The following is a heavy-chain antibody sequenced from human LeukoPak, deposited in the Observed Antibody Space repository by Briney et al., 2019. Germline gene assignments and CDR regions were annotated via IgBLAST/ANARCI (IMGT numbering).Heavy chain of an antibody. J-gene: IGHJ4*02. CDR3: AALEDYGDYEFVH. CDR2: FDPEDGET. CDR1: GYTLTELS. Sequence: ASVKVSCKVSGYTLTELSMHWVRQAPGKGLEWMGGFDPEDGETIYAQKFQGRVTMTEDTSTDTAYMGLSSLRSEDTAVYYCAALEDYGDYEFVHWGQGTLVTVSS. D-gene: IGHD4-17*01. V-gene: IGHV1-24*01.